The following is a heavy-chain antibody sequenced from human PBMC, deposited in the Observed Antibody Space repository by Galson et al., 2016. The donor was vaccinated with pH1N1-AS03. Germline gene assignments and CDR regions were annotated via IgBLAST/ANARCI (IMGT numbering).Heavy chain of an antibody. CDR1: GGTFSSYV. Sequence: SVKVSCKASGGTFSSYVINWVRQAPGQGLEWMGRIIPSLDVPNYAQKFQGRVTITADKSTRTAYMELSSLRSEDTAVYYCARDSTITGTTEDDAFDIWGQGKMVIVSS. CDR3: ARDSTITGTTEDDAFDI. CDR2: IIPSLDVP. V-gene: IGHV1-69*04. D-gene: IGHD1-14*01. J-gene: IGHJ3*02.